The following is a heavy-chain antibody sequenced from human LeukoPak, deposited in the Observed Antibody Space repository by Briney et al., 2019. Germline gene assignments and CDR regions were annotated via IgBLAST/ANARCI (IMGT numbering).Heavy chain of an antibody. CDR1: GYTLTELS. V-gene: IGHV1-24*01. Sequence: ASVTVSCKVSGYTLTELSMHWVRQAPGKGLEWMGGFDPEDGETIYAQKFQGRVTITADKSTSTAYMELSSLRSEDTAVYYCARSGIAVAGTGYFDYWGQGTLVTVSS. CDR2: FDPEDGET. J-gene: IGHJ4*02. CDR3: ARSGIAVAGTGYFDY. D-gene: IGHD6-19*01.